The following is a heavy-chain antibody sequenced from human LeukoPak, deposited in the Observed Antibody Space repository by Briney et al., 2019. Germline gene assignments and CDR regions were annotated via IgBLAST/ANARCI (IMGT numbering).Heavy chain of an antibody. J-gene: IGHJ4*02. D-gene: IGHD3-10*01. CDR3: ARATSPIRFGQFNIDY. CDR1: GDSVSSNSAA. V-gene: IGHV6-1*01. CDR2: TYYRSKWYY. Sequence: QTLSLTCAISGDSVSSNSAAWNWIRQSPSRGLEWLGRTYYRSKWYYDYAVSVKSRISITPDTSKNQFSLQLYSVTPEDTALYYCARATSPIRFGQFNIDYWGQGTLVTVSS.